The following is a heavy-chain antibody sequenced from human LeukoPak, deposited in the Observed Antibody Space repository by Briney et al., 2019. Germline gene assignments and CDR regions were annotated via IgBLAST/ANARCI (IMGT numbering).Heavy chain of an antibody. J-gene: IGHJ4*02. CDR2: ISGSGGSS. CDR1: GFTFSSYA. CDR3: AKDRVTIFGVVILPLVDTVLFDY. V-gene: IGHV3-23*01. Sequence: PGGSLRLSCAASGFTFSSYAMSWVRQAPGKGLEWVSAISGSGGSSYYADSVKGRFTISRDNSKNTLYLQMNSLRAEDTAVYYCAKDRVTIFGVVILPLVDTVLFDYWGQGTLVTVSS. D-gene: IGHD3-3*01.